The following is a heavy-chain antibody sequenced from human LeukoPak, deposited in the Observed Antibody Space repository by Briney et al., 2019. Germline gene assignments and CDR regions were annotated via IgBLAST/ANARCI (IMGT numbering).Heavy chain of an antibody. CDR3: ALSTTVGSPFDY. D-gene: IGHD1-1*01. CDR1: GFSLSTSGVD. V-gene: IGHV2-5*01. CDR2: IYWNDDK. J-gene: IGHJ4*02. Sequence: SAPTLVKPTQTLTLTCTFSGFSLSTSGVDVGWIRQPPGKALEWLALIYWNDDKRYSPSLKSRLTITKDTSKNQVVLTMTNMDPVDTATYYCALSTTVGSPFDYWGQGTLVTVSS.